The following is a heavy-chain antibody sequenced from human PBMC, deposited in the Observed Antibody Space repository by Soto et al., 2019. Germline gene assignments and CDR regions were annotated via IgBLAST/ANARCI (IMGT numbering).Heavy chain of an antibody. CDR2: IYYSGSA. CDR3: ARRYGSAFDI. CDR1: GGSIPRSSGYY. D-gene: IGHD3-10*01. Sequence: PSETLSLTCSVSGGSIPRSSGYYWVWVRQPPGKGLEYIGSIYYSGSAYYNPSLKSRVTISVDTSKNQFSLKLSSVTAADTAVYYCARRYGSAFDIWGQGTMVPSPQ. V-gene: IGHV4-39*07. J-gene: IGHJ3*02.